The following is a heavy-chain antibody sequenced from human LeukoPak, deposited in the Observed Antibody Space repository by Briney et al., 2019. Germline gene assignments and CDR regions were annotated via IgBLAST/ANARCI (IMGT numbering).Heavy chain of an antibody. D-gene: IGHD2-2*01. CDR1: GYTFTSYY. CDR2: INPSGGST. Sequence: ASVTVSCEAPGYTFTSYYMHWVRQAPGQGLEWMGIINPSGGSTSYAQKFQGRVTMTRDTSTSTVYMELSSLRSEDTAVYYCARDRSVPAATYYFDYWGQGTLVTVSS. CDR3: ARDRSVPAATYYFDY. V-gene: IGHV1-46*03. J-gene: IGHJ4*02.